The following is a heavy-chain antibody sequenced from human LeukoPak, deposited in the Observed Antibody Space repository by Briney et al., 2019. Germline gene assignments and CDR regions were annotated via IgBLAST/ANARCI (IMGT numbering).Heavy chain of an antibody. CDR1: GFTFSSYS. J-gene: IGHJ4*02. CDR2: ISSSSSYI. CDR3: ARDGHGDYGNFDY. V-gene: IGHV3-21*01. D-gene: IGHD4-17*01. Sequence: KSGGSLRLSCAASGFTFSSYSMNWVRQAPGKGLEWVSSISSSSSYIYYADSVKGRFTISRDNAKNSLYLQMNSLRAEDTAVYYCARDGHGDYGNFDYWGQGTLVTVSS.